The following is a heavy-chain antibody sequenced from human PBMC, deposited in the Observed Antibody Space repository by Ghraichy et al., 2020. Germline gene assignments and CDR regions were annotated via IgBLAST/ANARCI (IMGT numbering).Heavy chain of an antibody. CDR2: INSDGSST. J-gene: IGHJ4*02. CDR1: GFTFSKSW. D-gene: IGHD5-24*01. CDR3: ARVRGYNWFDC. V-gene: IGHV3-74*01. Sequence: GGSLRLSCAASGFTFSKSWIHWVRQAPGKGLVWVSRINSDGSSTNYADSVKGRFTISRDNAKNTLYLQMNSLRAEETAGYYCARVRGYNWFDCWGQGTLVTGSS.